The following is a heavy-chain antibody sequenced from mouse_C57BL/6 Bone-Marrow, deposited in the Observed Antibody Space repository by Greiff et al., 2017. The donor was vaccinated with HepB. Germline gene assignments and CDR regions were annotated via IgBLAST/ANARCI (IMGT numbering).Heavy chain of an antibody. V-gene: IGHV6-6*01. D-gene: IGHD2-5*01. J-gene: IGHJ2*01. Sequence: EVQRVESGGGLVQPGGSMKLSCAASGFTFSDAWMDWVRQSPEKGLEWVAEIRNKANNHATYYAESVKGRFTISRDDSKSSVYLQMNSLRAEDTGIYYCTRRDSNYFDYWGQGTTLTVSS. CDR3: TRRDSNYFDY. CDR2: IRNKANNHAT. CDR1: GFTFSDAW.